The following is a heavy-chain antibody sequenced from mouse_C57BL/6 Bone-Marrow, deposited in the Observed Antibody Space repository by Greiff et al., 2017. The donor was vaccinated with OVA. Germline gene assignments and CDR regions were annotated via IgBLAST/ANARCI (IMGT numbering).Heavy chain of an antibody. V-gene: IGHV5-17*01. CDR1: GFTFSDYG. CDR3: ARTGGLRGFYY. J-gene: IGHJ3*01. CDR2: ISSGSSTI. Sequence: EVKLMESGGGLVKPGGSLKLSCAASGFTFSDYGMHWVRQAPEKGLEWVAYISSGSSTIYYADTVKGRFTISRDNAKNTLFLQMTSLRSEDTAMYYCARTGGLRGFYYWGQETLVTVSA. D-gene: IGHD2-4*01.